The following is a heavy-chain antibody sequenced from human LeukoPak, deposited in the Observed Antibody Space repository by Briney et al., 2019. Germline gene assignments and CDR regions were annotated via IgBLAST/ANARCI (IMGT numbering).Heavy chain of an antibody. Sequence: PSETLSLTCAVYGGSLSGYYWSWIRQPPGKGLEWIGEINHSGSTNYNPSLKSRVTISVDTSKNQFSLKLSSVTAADTAVYYCARGRAAAMAYYFDYWGQGTLVTVSS. D-gene: IGHD5-18*01. CDR1: GGSLSGYY. J-gene: IGHJ4*02. CDR2: INHSGST. CDR3: ARGRAAAMAYYFDY. V-gene: IGHV4-34*01.